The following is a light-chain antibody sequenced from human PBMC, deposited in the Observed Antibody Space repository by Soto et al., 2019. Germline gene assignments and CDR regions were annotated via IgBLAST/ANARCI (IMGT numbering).Light chain of an antibody. CDR2: GAS. V-gene: IGKV3-20*01. CDR3: QQYGSWEG. J-gene: IGKJ1*01. CDR1: QSVSSSY. Sequence: EIVLTQSPGTLSLSPGERATLSCRASQSVSSSYLAWYQQKLGQAPRLLIYGASSRATGIPDRFSGSGSGTDFTLTISRLEPEDFAVYYCQQYGSWEGFDQGTKVEIK.